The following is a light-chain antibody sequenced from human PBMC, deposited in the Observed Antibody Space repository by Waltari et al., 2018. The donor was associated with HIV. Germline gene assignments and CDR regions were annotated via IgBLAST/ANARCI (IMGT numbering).Light chain of an antibody. CDR2: DVS. CDR1: SSDIGAYNY. Sequence: QSALTQPASVSGSPGHSITISCTGTSSDIGAYNYVSWYQQRPGTAPQLLIYDVSSRPSGISNRFSGSKSDKTASLTISGLQADDEADYYCSSYTSSSTYVFGTGTKVTVL. V-gene: IGLV2-14*03. CDR3: SSYTSSSTYV. J-gene: IGLJ1*01.